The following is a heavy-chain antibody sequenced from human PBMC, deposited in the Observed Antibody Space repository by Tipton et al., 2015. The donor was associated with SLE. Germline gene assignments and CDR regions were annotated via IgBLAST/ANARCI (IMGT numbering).Heavy chain of an antibody. D-gene: IGHD3-16*02. J-gene: IGHJ4*02. CDR1: GFTVRNAW. V-gene: IGHV3-15*01. CDR2: IKRKTDGATT. Sequence: GSLRLSCAASGFTVRNAWMSWIRQARGKGLAWVGRIKRKTDGATTDYAAPVKGRFTIPSDDSQNNLYLQMNSLKTEDTAVDYCTTNPGGYRYFIYWGQGNLVTVSS. CDR3: TTNPGGYRYFIY.